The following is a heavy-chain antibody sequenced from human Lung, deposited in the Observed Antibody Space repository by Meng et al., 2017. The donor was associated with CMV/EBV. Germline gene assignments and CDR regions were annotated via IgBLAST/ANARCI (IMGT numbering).Heavy chain of an antibody. D-gene: IGHD2-15*01. CDR1: VYTFGSYG. J-gene: IGHJ4*02. Sequence: VPLLQSGPGVKKPGAQVGVFCKASVYTFGSYGICWVRQAPGPGLEWMGWFVNYVDTYPAPKFQGRVTMTTDTPTNTAFMELRSLTSDDTAVYYCASGTPGRSYCDYWGQGTLVTVSS. CDR2: FVNYVDT. V-gene: IGHV1-18*01. CDR3: ASGTPGRSYCDY.